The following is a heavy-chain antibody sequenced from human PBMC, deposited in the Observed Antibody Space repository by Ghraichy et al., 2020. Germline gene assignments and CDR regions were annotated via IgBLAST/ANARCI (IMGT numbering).Heavy chain of an antibody. CDR2: IYYSGST. V-gene: IGHV4-39*07. CDR3: ARDGSSVYDWSIGMDV. D-gene: IGHD5/OR15-5a*01. J-gene: IGHJ6*02. CDR1: GGSISSISFY. Sequence: SETLSLTCTVSGGSISSISFYWGWLRQPPGQGLEWIGRIYYSGSTYYNPSLKSRVTISVDTSKNQFCLKLSSLTAADTAVYYCARDGSSVYDWSIGMDVWGQGTTVAVSS.